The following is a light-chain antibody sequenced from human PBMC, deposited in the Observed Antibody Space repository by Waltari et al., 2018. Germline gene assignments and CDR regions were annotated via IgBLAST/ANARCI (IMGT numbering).Light chain of an antibody. CDR3: CSFAGRGFSVI. Sequence: QSALTQPASVSGSPGQSITISCTGTSGDVGRYNLVSWYQQHPGEVPKLIIYDVTKRPSGVSDRLSGSKPGNTASLTISGLQAEDEAEYYCCSFAGRGFSVIFGGGTKLTVL. CDR1: SGDVGRYNL. CDR2: DVT. V-gene: IGLV2-23*02. J-gene: IGLJ2*01.